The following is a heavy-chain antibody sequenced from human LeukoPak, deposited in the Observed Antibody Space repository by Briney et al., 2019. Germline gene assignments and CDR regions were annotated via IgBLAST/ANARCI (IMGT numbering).Heavy chain of an antibody. Sequence: RPGGSLRLSCAASGFTFDDYGMSWVRQAPGKGLEWVSGINWNGGSTGYADSVKGRFTISRDNSKNTLYLQMNSLRAEDTAVYYCARQRQNYYDSSGYYLPLYNVGYFDYWGQGTLVTVSS. D-gene: IGHD3-22*01. CDR2: INWNGGST. CDR3: ARQRQNYYDSSGYYLPLYNVGYFDY. V-gene: IGHV3-20*04. CDR1: GFTFDDYG. J-gene: IGHJ4*02.